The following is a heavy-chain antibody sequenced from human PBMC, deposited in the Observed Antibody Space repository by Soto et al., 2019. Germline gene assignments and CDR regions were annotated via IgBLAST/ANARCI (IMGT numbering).Heavy chain of an antibody. CDR1: GGSISSYY. CDR2: IYYSGST. Sequence: SGTLSLTCTVSGGSISSYYWSWIRQPPGKGLEWIGYIYYSGSTNYNPSLKSRVTISVDTSKNQFSLKLSSVTAADTAVYYCASGTVTTSPHWFDPWGQGTLVTLSS. V-gene: IGHV4-59*01. J-gene: IGHJ5*02. D-gene: IGHD4-17*01. CDR3: ASGTVTTSPHWFDP.